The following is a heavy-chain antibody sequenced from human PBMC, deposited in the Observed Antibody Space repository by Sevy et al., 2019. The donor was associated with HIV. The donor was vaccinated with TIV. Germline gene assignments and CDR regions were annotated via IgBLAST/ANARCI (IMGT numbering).Heavy chain of an antibody. CDR1: GFTFCSYW. CDR2: IKEDGSNK. J-gene: IGHJ6*04. Sequence: GGSLRLSCPASGFTFCSYWMNWVRQAPGKGLEWVANIKEDGSNKYYVDSVKGRFTISRDNAQNSLYLEMNSLRAEDTAVYYCARSDVWGKGTTVTVSS. V-gene: IGHV3-7*01. CDR3: ARSDV.